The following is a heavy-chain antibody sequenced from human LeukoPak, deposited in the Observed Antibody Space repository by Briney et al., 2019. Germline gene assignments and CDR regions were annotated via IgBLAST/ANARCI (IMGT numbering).Heavy chain of an antibody. J-gene: IGHJ4*02. CDR2: IYHSGST. Sequence: PSETLSLTCAVSGYSISSGYYWGWIRQPPGKGLEWIGSIYHSGSTYYNPSLKSRVTISVDTSKNQFSLKLSSVTAADTAVYYCARAYIAVVPAATGVADYWGQGTLVTVSS. CDR3: ARAYIAVVPAATGVADY. D-gene: IGHD2-2*01. CDR1: GYSISSGYY. V-gene: IGHV4-38-2*01.